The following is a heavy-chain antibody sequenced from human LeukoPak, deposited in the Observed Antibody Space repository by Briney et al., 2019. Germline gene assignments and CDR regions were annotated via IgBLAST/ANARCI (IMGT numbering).Heavy chain of an antibody. D-gene: IGHD5-24*01. J-gene: IGHJ4*02. CDR1: GYTFTGYY. CDR3: AREGMATFDY. V-gene: IGHV1-2*06. Sequence: ASVKVSCKASGYTFTGYYMHWVRQAPGQGLEWMGRINPNSGGTNYAQKFQGRVTMTRDTSTSTVYMELSSLRSEDTAVYYCAREGMATFDYWGQGTLVTVSS. CDR2: INPNSGGT.